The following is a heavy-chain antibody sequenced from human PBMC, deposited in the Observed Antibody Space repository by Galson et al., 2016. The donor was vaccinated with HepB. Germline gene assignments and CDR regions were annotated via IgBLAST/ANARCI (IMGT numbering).Heavy chain of an antibody. J-gene: IGHJ5*02. CDR2: IDSDGITT. CDR1: GFTFSSYW. CDR3: TDGGGIAAAARGLNH. Sequence: SLRLSCAASGFTFSSYWMYWVRQAPGKGLVWVSRIDSDGITTAYADSVKGRFTISRDNAKNSLYLQMNSLKIEDTAVYYCTDGGGIAAAARGLNHWGQGTLVTVSS. D-gene: IGHD6-13*01. V-gene: IGHV3-74*01.